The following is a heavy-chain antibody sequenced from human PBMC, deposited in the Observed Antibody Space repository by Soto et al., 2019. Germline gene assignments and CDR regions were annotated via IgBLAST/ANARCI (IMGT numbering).Heavy chain of an antibody. J-gene: IGHJ4*02. CDR1: GFTFSSYW. V-gene: IGHV3-74*01. D-gene: IGHD6-13*01. Sequence: GGSLRLSCAASGFTFSSYWMHWVRQVPGKGLVWVSRINSDGSSTTYADSVKGRFTISRDNAKNTLYLQMNSLRAEDTAAYYCARNAAKGDYWGQGTLVTVSS. CDR3: ARNAAKGDY. CDR2: INSDGSST.